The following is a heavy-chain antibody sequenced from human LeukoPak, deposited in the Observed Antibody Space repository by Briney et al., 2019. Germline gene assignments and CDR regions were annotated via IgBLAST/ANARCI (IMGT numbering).Heavy chain of an antibody. CDR3: ARDLVPQNYYDSSGFLY. CDR1: RFTFSSYW. D-gene: IGHD3-22*01. Sequence: GGSLRLSCAASRFTFSSYWMSWVRQAPGKGLEWVANIKQDGSEKYYVDSVKGRFTISRDNAKNSLYLQMNSLRAEDTAVYYCARDLVPQNYYDSSGFLYWGQGTLVTVSS. J-gene: IGHJ4*02. CDR2: IKQDGSEK. V-gene: IGHV3-7*03.